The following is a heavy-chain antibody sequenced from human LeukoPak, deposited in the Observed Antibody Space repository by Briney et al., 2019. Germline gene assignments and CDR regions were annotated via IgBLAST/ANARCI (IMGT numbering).Heavy chain of an antibody. J-gene: IGHJ4*02. D-gene: IGHD2-2*01. CDR3: ARLASDIVVVPAAV. CDR2: INPNSGGT. V-gene: IGHV1-2*02. CDR1: GYTFTGYY. Sequence: ASVKVSCKASGYTFTGYYMHWVRQAPGQGLEWMGWINPNSGGTNYAQKFQGRVTMTRDTSISTAYMELSRLRSDDTAVYCCARLASDIVVVPAAVWGQGTLVTVPS.